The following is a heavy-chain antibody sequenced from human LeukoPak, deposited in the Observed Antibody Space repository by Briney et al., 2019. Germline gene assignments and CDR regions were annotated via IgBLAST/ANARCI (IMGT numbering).Heavy chain of an antibody. CDR3: ARDSDSRDPPHFDY. V-gene: IGHV1-69*06. Sequence: SVKVSCKASGGTFSSYAISWVRQAPGQGLEWMGGIIPIFGTANYAQKFRGRVTITADKSTRTAYMELSSLRSEDTAVYYCARDSDSRDPPHFDYWGQGTLVTVSS. D-gene: IGHD2-21*01. CDR2: IIPIFGTA. CDR1: GGTFSSYA. J-gene: IGHJ4*02.